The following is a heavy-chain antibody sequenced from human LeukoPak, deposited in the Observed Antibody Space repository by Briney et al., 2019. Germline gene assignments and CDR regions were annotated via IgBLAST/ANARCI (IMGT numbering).Heavy chain of an antibody. CDR2: IYHSGST. CDR3: ARDNDSSGYYDY. D-gene: IGHD3-22*01. V-gene: IGHV4-38-2*02. Sequence: SETLSLTCTVSGYSISSGYYWGWIRPPPGKGLEWIGSIYHSGSTYYNPSLKSRVTISVDTSKNQFSLKLSSVTAADTAVYYCARDNDSSGYYDYWGQGTLVTVSS. CDR1: GYSISSGYY. J-gene: IGHJ4*02.